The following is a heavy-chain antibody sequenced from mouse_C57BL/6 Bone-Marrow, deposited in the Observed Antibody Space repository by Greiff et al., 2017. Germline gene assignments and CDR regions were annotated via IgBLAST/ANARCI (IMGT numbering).Heavy chain of an antibody. CDR3: ARWGTTVVAFDY. V-gene: IGHV1-54*01. CDR1: GYAFTNYL. D-gene: IGHD1-1*01. J-gene: IGHJ2*01. Sequence: ESGAELVRPGTSVKVSCKASGYAFTNYLIEWVKQRPGQGLEWIGVINPGSGGTNYNEKFKGKATLTADKSSSTAYMQLSSLTSEDSAVYFCARWGTTVVAFDYWGQGTTLTVSS. CDR2: INPGSGGT.